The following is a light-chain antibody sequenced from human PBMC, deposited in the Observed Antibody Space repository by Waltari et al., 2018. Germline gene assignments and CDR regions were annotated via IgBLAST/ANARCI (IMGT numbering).Light chain of an antibody. J-gene: IGLJ2*01. CDR2: DVS. Sequence: QSALTQPASVSGSPGQSITISCTGTRSDVGGYNYVSWYQQHPDKVPKLIIYDVSNRPSGISNRFSGSKSRNTASLTISGRQAEDEADYFCGSYTSDSSVVFGGGTRLTVL. V-gene: IGLV2-14*01. CDR3: GSYTSDSSVV. CDR1: RSDVGGYNY.